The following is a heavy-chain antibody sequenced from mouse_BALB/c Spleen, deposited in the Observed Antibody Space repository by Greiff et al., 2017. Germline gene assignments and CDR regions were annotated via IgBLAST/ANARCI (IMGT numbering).Heavy chain of an antibody. CDR1: GYSITSGYY. J-gene: IGHJ4*01. CDR2: ISYDGSN. V-gene: IGHV3-6*02. CDR3: ARVGDGYYAMDY. D-gene: IGHD2-3*01. Sequence: DVKLQESGPGLVKPSQSLSLTCSVTGYSITSGYYWNWIRQFPGNKLEWMGYISYDGSNNYNPSLKNRISITRDTSKNQFFLKLNSVTTEDTATYYCARVGDGYYAMDYWGQGTSVTVSS.